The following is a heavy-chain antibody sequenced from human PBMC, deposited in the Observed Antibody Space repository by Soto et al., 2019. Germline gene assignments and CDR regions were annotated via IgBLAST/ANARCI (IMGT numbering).Heavy chain of an antibody. CDR1: DVSISSSRYS. Sequence: PSETLTLTLRFSDVSISSSRYSCCWIGPRPGKGLEWIASTHDSGTTYYNQALRSRVSISVDTSKSQFSLKLSAVTAADSAVYCSVSNMGIEDRSADDWGQGALVNVSS. CDR2: THDSGTT. V-gene: IGHV4-39*01. D-gene: IGHD3-16*02. CDR3: VSNMGIEDRSADD. J-gene: IGHJ4*03.